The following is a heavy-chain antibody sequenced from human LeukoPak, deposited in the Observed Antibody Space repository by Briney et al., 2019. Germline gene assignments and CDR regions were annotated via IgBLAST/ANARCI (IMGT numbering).Heavy chain of an antibody. CDR2: ISFDGTNT. J-gene: IGHJ4*02. D-gene: IGHD1-26*01. CDR3: AKEKGWELLRSYIDF. V-gene: IGHV3-30*18. CDR1: GITFSSYG. Sequence: PGRSLRLSCETSGITFSSYGMHWVRQAPGKGLQWVAVISFDGTNTVYLDSVKGRFTISRDNSKNTLYLQMNSLTSEDTATYYCAKEKGWELLRSYIDFWGQGTLVTVYS.